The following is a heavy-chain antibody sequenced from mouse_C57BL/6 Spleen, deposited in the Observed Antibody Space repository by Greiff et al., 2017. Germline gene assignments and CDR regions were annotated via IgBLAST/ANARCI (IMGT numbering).Heavy chain of an antibody. CDR3: ARGPFITTVVADYFDY. J-gene: IGHJ2*01. CDR1: GYSFTGYF. D-gene: IGHD1-1*01. CDR2: INPYNGDT. V-gene: IGHV1-20*01. Sequence: EVQLQQSGPELVKPGDSVKISCKASGYSFTGYFMNWVMQSHGKSLEWIGRINPYNGDTFYNQKFKGKATLTVDKSSSTAHMELRSLTSEDSAVYYCARGPFITTVVADYFDYWGQGTTLTVSS.